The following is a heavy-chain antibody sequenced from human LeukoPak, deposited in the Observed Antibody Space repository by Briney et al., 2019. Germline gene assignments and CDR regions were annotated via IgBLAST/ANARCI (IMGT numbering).Heavy chain of an antibody. D-gene: IGHD6-13*01. CDR1: GGSISSYY. CDR3: ARDGSSWFYFDY. Sequence: PSETLSLTCTVSGGSISSYYWSWIRQPPGKGLEWIGYTYYSGSTNYNPSLKSRVTISVDTSKNQFSLKPSSVTAADTAVYYCARDGSSWFYFDYWGQGTLVTVSS. J-gene: IGHJ4*02. CDR2: TYYSGST. V-gene: IGHV4-59*01.